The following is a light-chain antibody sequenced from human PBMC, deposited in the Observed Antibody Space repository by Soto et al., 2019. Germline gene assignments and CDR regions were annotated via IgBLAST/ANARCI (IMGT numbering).Light chain of an antibody. V-gene: IGLV2-18*01. CDR3: SLYISGSTYV. CDR2: XXX. CDR1: SSYVGSYNR. Sequence: QSALTQPPSVSGSPGQSVTISCTGTSSYVGSYNRLSWYQQPPCTAXKLIVYXXXXRTSGVPDRFSGSKSGSTASLTISGLQAEDEADYYCSLYISGSTYVFGTGTKVTVL. J-gene: IGLJ1*01.